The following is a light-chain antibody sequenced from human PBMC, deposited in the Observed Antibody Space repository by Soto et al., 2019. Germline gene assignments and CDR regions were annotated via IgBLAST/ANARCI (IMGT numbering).Light chain of an antibody. CDR3: KDYSKWPLFT. CDR2: AAS. V-gene: IGKV3-15*01. CDR1: QSVGRN. J-gene: IGKJ3*01. Sequence: EIVVTQSPGILSVSPGDRATLSCRASQSVGRNLAWYQQKPGQAPTLLIYAASTRDTSPPARFSGSGSGTDFNLTISSLQSEDFAVYYCKDYSKWPLFTFGPGTREDIK.